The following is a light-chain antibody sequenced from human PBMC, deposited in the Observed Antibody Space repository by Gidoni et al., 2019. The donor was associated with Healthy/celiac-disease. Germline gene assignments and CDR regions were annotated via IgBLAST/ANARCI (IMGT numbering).Light chain of an antibody. CDR2: GAS. Sequence: EIVLTPSPGTLSLSAVERASLSCRASQSVSCSYLAWYQQIPSQAPRLLIYGASSRATGIPDKFSGSGSGTDFTLTISRLEPEDFAVYYCQRYGSSPTWTFGQGTKVKIK. CDR3: QRYGSSPTWT. J-gene: IGKJ1*01. CDR1: QSVSCSY. V-gene: IGKV3-20*01.